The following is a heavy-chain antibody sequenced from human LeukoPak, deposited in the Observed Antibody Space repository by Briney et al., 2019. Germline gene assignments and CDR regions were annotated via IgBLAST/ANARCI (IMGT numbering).Heavy chain of an antibody. Sequence: SETLSLTCTVSGGSISSYYWSWIRQPPGKGLEGIGYIYYSGSTNYNPSLKSRVTISVDTSKNQFSLKLSSVTAADTAVYYCARARRYCSSTSCRTIVNYYYMDVWGKGTTVTVSS. V-gene: IGHV4-59*01. D-gene: IGHD2-2*01. CDR2: IYYSGST. CDR3: ARARRYCSSTSCRTIVNYYYMDV. CDR1: GGSISSYY. J-gene: IGHJ6*03.